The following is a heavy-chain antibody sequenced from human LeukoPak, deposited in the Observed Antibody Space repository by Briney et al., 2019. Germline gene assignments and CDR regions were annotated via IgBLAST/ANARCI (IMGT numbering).Heavy chain of an antibody. CDR1: VYIFIDYY. V-gene: IGHV1-2*02. CDR3: VSRAGGKSDVASFDY. D-gene: IGHD1-14*01. CDR2: ISRRSGAT. Sequence: ASVTVSCKSSVYIFIDYYLHWVRQAPGRGFEWMGWISRRSGATKIAEKFQGRVTLTRDTSISTAYVELTNLASDDTAVYYCVSRAGGKSDVASFDYWGQGTLVIVSS. J-gene: IGHJ4*02.